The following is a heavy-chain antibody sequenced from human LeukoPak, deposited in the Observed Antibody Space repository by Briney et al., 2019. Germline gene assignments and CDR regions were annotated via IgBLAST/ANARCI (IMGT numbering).Heavy chain of an antibody. CDR3: AKGPYSSGWGNAFDI. D-gene: IGHD6-19*01. CDR2: ISGSGDTT. J-gene: IGHJ3*02. Sequence: PGGSLRLSCAASGFTFSSYAMSWVRQAPGKGLEWVSVISGSGDTTYYADSVKGRFTISRDNSKNTLYLQMNSLRAEDTAVYYCAKGPYSSGWGNAFDIWGQGTMVTVSS. V-gene: IGHV3-23*01. CDR1: GFTFSSYA.